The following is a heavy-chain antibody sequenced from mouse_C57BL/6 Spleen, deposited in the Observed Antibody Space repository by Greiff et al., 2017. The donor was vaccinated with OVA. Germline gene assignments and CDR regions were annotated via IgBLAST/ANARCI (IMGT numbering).Heavy chain of an antibody. CDR1: GFPFSSYA. CDR3: TRGLSVVARWYFDV. D-gene: IGHD1-1*01. Sequence: EVKLVESGAGLVKPGGSLKLSCAASGFPFSSYAMSWVRQTQAKRLEWVAYISSGGDYIYYADTVKGRVTISSDNARNTLYLQMSRLKSEDTAMYYCTRGLSVVARWYFDVWGTGTTVTVSS. V-gene: IGHV5-9-1*02. J-gene: IGHJ1*03. CDR2: ISSGGDYI.